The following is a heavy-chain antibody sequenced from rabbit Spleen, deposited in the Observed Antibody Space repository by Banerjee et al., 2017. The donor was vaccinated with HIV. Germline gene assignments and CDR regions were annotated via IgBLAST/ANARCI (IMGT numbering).Heavy chain of an antibody. CDR2: VDVDRGTT. V-gene: IGHV1S45*01. J-gene: IGHJ4*01. CDR1: GLDFSNNYW. Sequence: LEESGGGLVKPGGTLTLTCKASGLDFSNNYWICWVRQAPGKGLEWIACVDVDRGTTHYASWAKGRFTISKTSSTTVTLQMTSLTVADTATYFCARKWDLWGPGTLVTVS. D-gene: IGHD1-1*01. CDR3: ARKWDL.